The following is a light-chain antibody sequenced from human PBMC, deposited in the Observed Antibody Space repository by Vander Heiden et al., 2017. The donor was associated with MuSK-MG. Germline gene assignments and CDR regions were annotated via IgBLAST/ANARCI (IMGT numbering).Light chain of an antibody. CDR2: DVS. CDR1: SRDVGGYNY. CDR3: SSYTTSSTLV. V-gene: IGLV2-14*03. J-gene: IGLJ1*01. Sequence: QSALTQPASVSGSPGQSITISCTGHSRDVGGYNYVSWYQRHPGQAPQLIIYDVSNRPAGVSNRFSGSKSGNTASLTISGLQAEDEADYYCSSYTTSSTLVFGSGTTITVL.